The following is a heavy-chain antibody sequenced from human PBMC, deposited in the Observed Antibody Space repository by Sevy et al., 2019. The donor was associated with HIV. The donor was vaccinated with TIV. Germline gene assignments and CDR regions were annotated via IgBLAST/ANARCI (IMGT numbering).Heavy chain of an antibody. D-gene: IGHD3-22*01. CDR2: ISSSGSTI. CDR3: ARGIDSSSYSYAFDL. J-gene: IGHJ3*01. CDR1: GFFFSHYE. Sequence: GGSLRLSCKASGFFFSHYEMNWVRQAPGKGLEWVSYISSSGSTIYYADSMKGRFTVSRDNAKNSLHLQMNSLRADDTALYYCARGIDSSSYSYAFDLWGQGTMVTVSS. V-gene: IGHV3-48*03.